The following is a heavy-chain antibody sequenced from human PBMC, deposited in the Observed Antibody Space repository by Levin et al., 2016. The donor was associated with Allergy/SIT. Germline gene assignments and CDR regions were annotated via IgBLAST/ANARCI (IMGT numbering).Heavy chain of an antibody. J-gene: IGHJ6*02. CDR2: ISASGSGT. Sequence: WIRQPPGKGLEWVSAISASGSGTYYADSVKGRFTISRDNSKNMLYLQMNSLRAEDTAVYYCAKRNSGAQDRYYGMDVWGRRDHGHRLL. CDR3: AKRNSGAQDRYYGMDV. D-gene: IGHD3-10*01. V-gene: IGHV3-23*01.